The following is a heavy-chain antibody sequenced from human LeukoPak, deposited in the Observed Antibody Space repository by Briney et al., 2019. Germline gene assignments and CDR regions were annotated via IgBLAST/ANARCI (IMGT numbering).Heavy chain of an antibody. Sequence: SETLSLTCTVSGGSISSSSYYWGWIRQPPGKGLEWIGSIYYSGSTYYNPSLKSRVTISVDTSKNQFSLKLSSVTAADTAVYYCARGLRGYFDYWGQGTLVTVSS. CDR1: GGSISSSSYY. J-gene: IGHJ4*02. D-gene: IGHD2-21*01. CDR3: ARGLRGYFDY. CDR2: IYYSGST. V-gene: IGHV4-39*07.